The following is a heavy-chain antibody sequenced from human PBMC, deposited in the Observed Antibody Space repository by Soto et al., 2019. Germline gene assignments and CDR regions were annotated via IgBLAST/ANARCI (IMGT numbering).Heavy chain of an antibody. D-gene: IGHD3-22*01. V-gene: IGHV3-30*03. Sequence: QVQLVESGGGVVQPGRSLRLSCAASGFTFSHYGMHWVRQAPGKGLEWVAVILHDGSTKYYRDSVKGRFTVSRDNSNNTLYLQMNSMRVEDTAVYYCARDRDSSGYYLGSWGQRTLVTVSS. CDR3: ARDRDSSGYYLGS. CDR1: GFTFSHYG. CDR2: ILHDGSTK. J-gene: IGHJ4*02.